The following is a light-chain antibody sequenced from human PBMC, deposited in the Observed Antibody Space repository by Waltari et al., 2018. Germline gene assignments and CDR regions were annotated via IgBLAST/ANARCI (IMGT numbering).Light chain of an antibody. CDR2: RAS. CDR3: QQYDNYWT. V-gene: IGKV1-5*03. J-gene: IGKJ1*01. Sequence: DIQMTQSPSTLSASVGDRVTITCRASQSITNWLAWYQQKTGKVPKLLIYRASNLESGVPSRFSGSGSVTEFTLTISSLQPDDFATYYCQQYDNYWTFGQGTKVEIK. CDR1: QSITNW.